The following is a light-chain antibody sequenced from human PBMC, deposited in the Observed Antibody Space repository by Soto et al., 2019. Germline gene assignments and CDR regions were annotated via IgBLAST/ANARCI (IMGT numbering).Light chain of an antibody. CDR3: QQYNSYPIT. Sequence: DIQMTQSPSTLSESVGDRVTITCRASQSISSWLAWYQQKQGKAPKLLIYDASSLESGVPSRFSGSGSGTEFTLTISSLQPDDFATYYCQQYNSYPITFGQGTRLEIK. V-gene: IGKV1-5*01. CDR1: QSISSW. CDR2: DAS. J-gene: IGKJ5*01.